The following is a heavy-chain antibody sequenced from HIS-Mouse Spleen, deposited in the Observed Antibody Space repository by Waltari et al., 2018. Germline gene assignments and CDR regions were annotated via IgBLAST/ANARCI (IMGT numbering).Heavy chain of an antibody. Sequence: QLQLQGSGPGLVKPSETLSLTCTVSGGSISSISYYWGWLRQPPGKGLEWIGSIYYSGSTYYNPSLKRRVTISVDTSKNQFSLKLSSVTAADTAVYYCAREIPYSSSWYDWYFDLWGRGTLVTVSS. J-gene: IGHJ2*01. CDR2: IYYSGST. V-gene: IGHV4-39*07. CDR3: AREIPYSSSWYDWYFDL. D-gene: IGHD6-13*01. CDR1: GGSISSISYY.